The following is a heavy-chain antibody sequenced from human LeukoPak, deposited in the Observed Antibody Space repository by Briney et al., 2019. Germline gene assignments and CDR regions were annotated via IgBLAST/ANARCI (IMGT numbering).Heavy chain of an antibody. D-gene: IGHD2-21*02. J-gene: IGHJ6*02. CDR1: GGSLSSYY. Sequence: SETLSLTCTVSGGSLSSYYWSWIRQPPGKGLEGIGYIYYSGSTNYNPSLKSRVTISVDTSKNQFSLKLSSVTAADTAVYYCARSCGGDCYYYYGMDVWGQGTTVTVSS. CDR3: ARSCGGDCYYYYGMDV. V-gene: IGHV4-59*08. CDR2: IYYSGST.